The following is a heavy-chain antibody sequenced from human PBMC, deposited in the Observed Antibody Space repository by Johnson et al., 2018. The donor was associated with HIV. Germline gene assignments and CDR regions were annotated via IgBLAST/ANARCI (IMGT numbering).Heavy chain of an antibody. J-gene: IGHJ3*02. CDR1: GFTFSSFE. CDR3: TTEITMIVVVIPTYAFDI. Sequence: VQLVESGGGLVQPGGSLRLSCAASGFTFSSFEMHWVRLATGKSLEWVSAIGTAGDTYYPGSVKGRFTISRENAKNSLYLQMNSLRAEDTAVYYCTTEITMIVVVIPTYAFDIWGQGTMVTVSS. V-gene: IGHV3-13*01. D-gene: IGHD3-22*01. CDR2: IGTAGDT.